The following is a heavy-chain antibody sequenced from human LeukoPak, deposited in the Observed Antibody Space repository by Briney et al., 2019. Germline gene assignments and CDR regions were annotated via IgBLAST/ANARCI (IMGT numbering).Heavy chain of an antibody. CDR1: GFTFTTYW. D-gene: IGHD6-6*01. CDR3: ARDLYSGSVDY. V-gene: IGHV3-74*01. CDR2: ISTDGSST. J-gene: IGHJ4*02. Sequence: GGSLSLSCAASGFTFTTYWMHWVRQSPGRGLLWVSHISTDGSSTDYADSVKGRFTISRDNAKNTVYLQMNSLRAEDTAVYYCARDLYSGSVDYWGQGTLVTVSS.